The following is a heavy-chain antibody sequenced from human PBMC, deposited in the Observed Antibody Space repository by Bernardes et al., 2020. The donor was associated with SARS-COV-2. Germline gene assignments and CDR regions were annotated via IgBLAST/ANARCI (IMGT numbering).Heavy chain of an antibody. D-gene: IGHD3-22*01. CDR1: GFTFSSHA. V-gene: IGHV3-30*18. J-gene: IGHJ4*02. CDR3: AKDLYYYDSSGPYYFDY. CDR2: ISDDGSNK. Sequence: GGSLRLSCAASGFTFSSHAMHWVRQAPGKGLEWVTVISDDGSNKYYGDSVKGRFTISRDNSKNTLYLQMNSLRAEDTAVYYCAKDLYYYDSSGPYYFDYWGQGTLVTVSS.